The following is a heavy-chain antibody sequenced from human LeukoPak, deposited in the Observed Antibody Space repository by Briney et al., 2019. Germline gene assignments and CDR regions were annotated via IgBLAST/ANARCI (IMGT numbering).Heavy chain of an antibody. V-gene: IGHV1-2*02. D-gene: IGHD4-17*01. Sequence: ASVKDSCKASGYTFTGYNMHWVRQVPGQGLEWMGWINPNSGDTNYAQNFQGRVTMTRDTSISTAYMELNRLRSDDTAVYYCAIVGEALDYWGQGTLVTVSS. CDR2: INPNSGDT. CDR3: AIVGEALDY. J-gene: IGHJ4*02. CDR1: GYTFTGYN.